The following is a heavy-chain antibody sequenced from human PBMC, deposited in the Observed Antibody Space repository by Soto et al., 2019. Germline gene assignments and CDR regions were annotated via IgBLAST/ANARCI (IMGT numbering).Heavy chain of an antibody. D-gene: IGHD2-15*01. CDR2: ISSSSSYI. J-gene: IGHJ4*02. V-gene: IGHV3-21*01. CDR1: GFTFSRYS. Sequence: EVQLVESGGGLVKPGGSLRLSCAASGFTFSRYSMNWVRQAPGKGLEWVSSISSSSSYIYYADSVKGRFTISRDNAKNSLYLQMNSLRAEDTAVYYCARGGDIVVVVAATNDYWGQGTLVTVSS. CDR3: ARGGDIVVVVAATNDY.